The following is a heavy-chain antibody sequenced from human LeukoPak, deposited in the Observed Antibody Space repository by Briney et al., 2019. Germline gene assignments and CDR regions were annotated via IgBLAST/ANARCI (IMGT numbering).Heavy chain of an antibody. V-gene: IGHV4-59*12. D-gene: IGHD2-2*01. CDR1: GGSISSYY. J-gene: IGHJ4*02. CDR3: ARDVVVVPAATTHLDY. CDR2: IYYSGST. Sequence: SETLSLTCTVSGGSISSYYWSWIRQPPGKGLEWIGFIYYSGSTNYNPSLKSRVTISVDTSKNQFSLKLSSVTAADTAVYYCARDVVVVPAATTHLDYWGQGTLVTVSS.